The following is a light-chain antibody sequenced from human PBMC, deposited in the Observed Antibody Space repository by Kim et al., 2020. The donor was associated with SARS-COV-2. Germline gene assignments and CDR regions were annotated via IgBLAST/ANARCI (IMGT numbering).Light chain of an antibody. CDR2: LNSDGSH. CDR1: SGNSSYA. V-gene: IGLV4-69*01. CDR3: QTWDTGIVV. J-gene: IGLJ2*01. Sequence: ASVKLTCTLSSGNSSYAIAWHQQQPEKGPRSLMKLNSDGSHNKGDGIPDRFSGSSSGAERYLTISSLQSEDEADYYCQTWDTGIVVFGGGTQLTVL.